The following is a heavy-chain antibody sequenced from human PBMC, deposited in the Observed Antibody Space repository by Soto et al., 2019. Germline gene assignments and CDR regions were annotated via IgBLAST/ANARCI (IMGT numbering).Heavy chain of an antibody. CDR1: GFTVSSNY. CDR3: ARVEETGTTHDYYYGMDV. CDR2: IYSGGST. D-gene: IGHD1-7*01. J-gene: IGHJ6*02. V-gene: IGHV3-53*01. Sequence: PGGSLRLSCAASGFTVSSNYMSWVRQAPGKGLEWVSVIYSGGSTYYADSVKGRFTISRDNSKNTLYLQMNSLRAEDTAVYYCARVEETGTTHDYYYGMDVWGQGTTVTVSS.